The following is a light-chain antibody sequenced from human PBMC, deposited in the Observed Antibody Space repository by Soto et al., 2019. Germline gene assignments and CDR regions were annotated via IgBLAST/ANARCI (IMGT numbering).Light chain of an antibody. CDR2: KAS. V-gene: IGKV1-5*03. Sequence: DIQMTQSPSTLSASVGDRVTITCRASHSISSWLAWYQQKPGKAPKLLIYKASSLESGVPSRFSGSGSGTEFTLTISSLQPDDFATYYCQQYNSYPWTFGQGTKFEIK. J-gene: IGKJ1*01. CDR1: HSISSW. CDR3: QQYNSYPWT.